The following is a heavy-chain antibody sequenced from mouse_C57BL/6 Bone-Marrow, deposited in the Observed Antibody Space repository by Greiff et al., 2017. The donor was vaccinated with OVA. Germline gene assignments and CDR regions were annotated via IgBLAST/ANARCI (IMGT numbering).Heavy chain of an antibody. V-gene: IGHV14-4*01. CDR1: GFNIKDDY. CDR3: TTCYDY. D-gene: IGHD1-1*01. J-gene: IGHJ2*01. CDR2: IDPENGGT. Sequence: EVKLMESGAELVRPGASVKLSCTASGFNIKDDYMHWVKQRPEQGLEWIGWIDPENGGTEYDSKFQGKATITADTSSNTAYLQLSSLTAEDTSVYYCTTCYDYWGQGTTLTVSS.